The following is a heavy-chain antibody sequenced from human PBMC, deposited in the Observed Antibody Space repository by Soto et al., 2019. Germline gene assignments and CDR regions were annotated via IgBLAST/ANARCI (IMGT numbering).Heavy chain of an antibody. CDR3: AKDPSTGHADL. D-gene: IGHD3-9*01. V-gene: IGHV3-23*01. Sequence: PGGSLRLSCTALTGYAMSWVRRGPGKGLEWISTISPTGNTHYADSVEGRFTISRDDSKNTFYLQVNNLRANDTGVYYCAKDPSTGHADLWGQGTLVTVS. J-gene: IGHJ5*02. CDR2: ISPTGNT. CDR1: TGYA.